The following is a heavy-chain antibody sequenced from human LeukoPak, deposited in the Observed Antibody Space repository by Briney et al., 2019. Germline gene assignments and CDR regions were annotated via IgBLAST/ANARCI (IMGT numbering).Heavy chain of an antibody. D-gene: IGHD3-10*01. CDR3: ASSEGTY. CDR1: GYTFTSYG. CDR2: ISAYNGNT. J-gene: IGHJ4*02. V-gene: IGHV1-18*01. Sequence: ASVTVSFTASGYTFTSYGISWVRQAPGQGLEWMGWISAYNGNTNYAQKLQGRVTMTRDTSISTAYMELSRLRSDDTAVYYCASSEGTYWGQGTLVTVSS.